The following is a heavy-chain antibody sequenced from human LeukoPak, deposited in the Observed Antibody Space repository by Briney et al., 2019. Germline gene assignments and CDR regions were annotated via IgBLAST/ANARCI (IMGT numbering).Heavy chain of an antibody. J-gene: IGHJ1*01. D-gene: IGHD2-2*01. V-gene: IGHV3-53*01. CDR1: GFTVSSNY. Sequence: GGSLRLSCAASGFTVSSNYMSWVRQAPGKGLEWVSVIYSGGSTYYADSVKGRFTISRDNSKNTLYLQMNSLRAEDTAVYYCAKSCSSTSCYGYFQHWGQGTLVTVSS. CDR2: IYSGGST. CDR3: AKSCSSTSCYGYFQH.